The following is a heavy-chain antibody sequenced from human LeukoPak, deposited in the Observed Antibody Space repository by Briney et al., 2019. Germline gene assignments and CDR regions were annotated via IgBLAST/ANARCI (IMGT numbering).Heavy chain of an antibody. CDR1: GGSFSGYY. CDR2: INHSGST. V-gene: IGHV4-34*01. CDR3: ARVYQGITMVRD. D-gene: IGHD3-10*01. Sequence: PSETLSLTCAVYGGSFSGYYWSWIRQPPGKGLEWIGEINHSGSTNYNPSLKSRVTISVDTSKNQFSLKLSSVTAADTAVYYCARVYQGITMVRDWGQGTLVTVSS. J-gene: IGHJ4*02.